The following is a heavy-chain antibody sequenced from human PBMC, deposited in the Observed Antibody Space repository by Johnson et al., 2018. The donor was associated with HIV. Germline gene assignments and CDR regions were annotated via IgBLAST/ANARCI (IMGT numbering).Heavy chain of an antibody. CDR3: AIEAYCSGGSCYDAVDI. J-gene: IGHJ3*02. D-gene: IGHD2-15*01. CDR2: ISGSGGST. CDR1: GFTFSSYA. Sequence: MPLVESGGGLVQPGGSLRFSCAVSGFTFSSYAMSWVRQAPGKGLEWVSAISGSGGSTYYADSVKGRFTISRDNSKNTLYLQMNSLRAEDPAVYYCAIEAYCSGGSCYDAVDIWGQGTMVTVSS. V-gene: IGHV3-23*04.